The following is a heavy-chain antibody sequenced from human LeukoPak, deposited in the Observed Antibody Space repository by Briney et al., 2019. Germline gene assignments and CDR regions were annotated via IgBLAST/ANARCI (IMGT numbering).Heavy chain of an antibody. V-gene: IGHV3-23*01. J-gene: IGHJ4*02. Sequence: GGSLRLSCAVSGFTVSSNYMSWVRQAPGKGLEWVSAISGSGDSTYYADSVKGRFTISRDNSKNTLYLQMNSLRVEDTALYYCAKEVGYDSSDYLVYWGQGTLVTVSS. D-gene: IGHD3-22*01. CDR3: AKEVGYDSSDYLVY. CDR1: GFTVSSNY. CDR2: ISGSGDST.